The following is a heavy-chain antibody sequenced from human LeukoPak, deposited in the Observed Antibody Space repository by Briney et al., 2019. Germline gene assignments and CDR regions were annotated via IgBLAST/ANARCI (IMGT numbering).Heavy chain of an antibody. V-gene: IGHV3-33*06. J-gene: IGHJ4*02. D-gene: IGHD3-22*01. CDR1: GFNFKNYG. CDR3: AKDRIVYYYDSSGYQG. CDR2: IWFDGNNR. Sequence: GGSLRLSCAASGFNFKNYGMHWVRQTPGKGLEWVAVIWFDGNNRFYADSVKGRFTISRDNSNNTLFLQMTSLRVEDTAIYYCAKDRIVYYYDSSGYQGWGQGTLVTVSS.